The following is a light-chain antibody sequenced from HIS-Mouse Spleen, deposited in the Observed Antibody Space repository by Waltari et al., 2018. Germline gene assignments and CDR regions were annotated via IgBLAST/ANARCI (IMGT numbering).Light chain of an antibody. CDR2: QDS. V-gene: IGLV3-1*01. J-gene: IGLJ2*01. CDR1: TLGAKY. Sequence: SYELTQPPSVSVSPGQTASIPCSGYTLGAKYACWSQQKPGQSPVLVIYQDSKRPSGIPERFSGSNSGNTATLTISGTQAMDEADYYCQAWDSSTVVFGGGTKLTVL. CDR3: QAWDSSTVV.